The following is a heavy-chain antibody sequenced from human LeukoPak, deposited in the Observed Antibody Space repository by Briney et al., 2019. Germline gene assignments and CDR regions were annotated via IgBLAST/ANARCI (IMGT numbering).Heavy chain of an antibody. V-gene: IGHV4-34*01. D-gene: IGHD3-10*01. CDR3: ARGNPTITMAWGNAFDI. Sequence: SETLSLTCGVSGMSFNFYSWTWIRQTPGKGLEWIGEFNPSGDTNYNPSLKTRVTISVDTSKNQFSLNLRSVTVGDTAVYYCARGNPTITMAWGNAFDIWGRGPMVTVSS. CDR2: FNPSGDT. CDR1: GMSFNFYS. J-gene: IGHJ3*02.